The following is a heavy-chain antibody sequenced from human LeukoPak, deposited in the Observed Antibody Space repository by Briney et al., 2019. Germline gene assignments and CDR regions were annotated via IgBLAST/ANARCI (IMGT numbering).Heavy chain of an antibody. CDR1: GCSISSYY. D-gene: IGHD3-22*01. CDR3: AREGNYYDSSGYSHWYFDL. J-gene: IGHJ2*01. Sequence: PSETLSLTCTVSGCSISSYYWSWIRQPPGQGLQWIGYVFYSGSTNYNPSLKSRVTISVDTSKNQFSLKLSSVTAADTAVYYCAREGNYYDSSGYSHWYFDLWGRGTLVTVSS. CDR2: VFYSGST. V-gene: IGHV4-59*01.